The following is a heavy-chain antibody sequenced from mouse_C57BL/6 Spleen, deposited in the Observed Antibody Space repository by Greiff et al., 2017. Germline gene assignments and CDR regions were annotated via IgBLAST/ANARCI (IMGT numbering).Heavy chain of an antibody. J-gene: IGHJ2*01. V-gene: IGHV1-80*01. D-gene: IGHD1-1*01. CDR2: IYPGDGDT. CDR1: GYAFSSYW. Sequence: VMLVESGAELVKPGASVKISCKASGYAFSSYWMNWVKQRPGKGLEWIGQIYPGDGDTNYNGKFKGKATLTADKSSSTAYMQLSSLTSEDSAVYFCARSMDYGSSYGYWGQGTTLTVSS. CDR3: ARSMDYGSSYGY.